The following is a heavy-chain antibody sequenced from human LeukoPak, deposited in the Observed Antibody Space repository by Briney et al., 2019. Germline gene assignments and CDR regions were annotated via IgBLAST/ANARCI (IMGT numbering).Heavy chain of an antibody. CDR3: ARRIIARGLGQENWFDP. CDR1: GASVTSYY. J-gene: IGHJ5*02. CDR2: ILYSGTT. Sequence: SETLSLTCTVSGASVTSYYWNWIRQPPGKGREWIGYILYSGTTNYNPSLNSRVTMSLDTSKNQFSLELSSVTAADTAVYYCARRIIARGLGQENWFDPWGQGILVTVSS. V-gene: IGHV4-59*02. D-gene: IGHD3-16*01.